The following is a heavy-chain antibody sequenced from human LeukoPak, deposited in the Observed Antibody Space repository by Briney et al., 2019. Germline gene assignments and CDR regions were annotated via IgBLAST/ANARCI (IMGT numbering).Heavy chain of an antibody. V-gene: IGHV3-23*01. Sequence: GGSLRLSCTASGFIFSSYAMNWVRQAPGKGLEWVSAISGSGISTYYADSVKGRFTISRDNSKNTLYLQMNSLRAEDTAVYYCAKTARGGWPKMTDYWGQGTLVTVSS. CDR1: GFIFSSYA. D-gene: IGHD6-19*01. CDR2: ISGSGIST. CDR3: AKTARGGWPKMTDY. J-gene: IGHJ4*02.